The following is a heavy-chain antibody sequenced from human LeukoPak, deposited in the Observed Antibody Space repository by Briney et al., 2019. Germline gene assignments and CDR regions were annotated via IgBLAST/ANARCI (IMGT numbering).Heavy chain of an antibody. CDR2: IIPIFGTA. V-gene: IGHV1-69*13. D-gene: IGHD2-15*01. CDR3: ARDMRGPYWYYFDY. J-gene: IGHJ4*02. CDR1: GGTFSSYA. Sequence: SVKVSCKASGGTFSSYAISWVRQAPGQGLECMGGIIPIFGTANYAQKFQGRVTITADESTSTAYMELSSLRSEDTAVYYCARDMRGPYWYYFDYWGQGTLVTVSS.